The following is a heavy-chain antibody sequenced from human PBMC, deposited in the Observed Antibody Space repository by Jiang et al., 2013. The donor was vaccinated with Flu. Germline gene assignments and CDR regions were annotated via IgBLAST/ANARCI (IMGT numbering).Heavy chain of an antibody. CDR1: GFSLGPSDVG. CDR2: IYWDDVK. J-gene: IGHJ4*02. Sequence: KPTQTLTLTCTFSGFSLGPSDVGVGWIRQPPGKALEWLALIYWDDVKRYSPELKNRLTITSDTFKKQVVLTMSNVHPVDTATYYCAHRLHDYDNIGYPFDFWGQGTLVTVSS. CDR3: AHRLHDYDNIGYPFDF. V-gene: IGHV2-5*02. D-gene: IGHD3-22*01.